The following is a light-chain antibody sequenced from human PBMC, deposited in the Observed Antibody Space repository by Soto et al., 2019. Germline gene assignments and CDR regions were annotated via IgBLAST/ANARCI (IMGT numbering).Light chain of an antibody. Sequence: EMVFTQSPCTLSLSPGERATLSCRASQSVSNNYLAWYQQKPGQAPRLLIYGASNRATGIPDRFSGGGSGTDFTLTISRLEPEDFAVYYCQQYGSSGTFGQGTKVDIK. CDR3: QQYGSSGT. CDR1: QSVSNNY. CDR2: GAS. V-gene: IGKV3-20*01. J-gene: IGKJ1*01.